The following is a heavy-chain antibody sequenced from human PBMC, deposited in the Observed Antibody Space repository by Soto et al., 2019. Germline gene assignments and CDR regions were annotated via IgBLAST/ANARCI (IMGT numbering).Heavy chain of an antibody. CDR1: GGSISSYY. D-gene: IGHD2-2*01. CDR3: AAARRPAATRRWFDP. V-gene: IGHV4-59*01. J-gene: IGHJ5*02. CDR2: IYYSGST. Sequence: SETLSLTCTVSGGSISSYYWSWIRQPPGKGLEWIGYIYYSGSTNYNPSLKSRVTISVDTSKNQFSLKLSSVTAADTAVYYCAAARRPAATRRWFDPWGQGTLVTVSS.